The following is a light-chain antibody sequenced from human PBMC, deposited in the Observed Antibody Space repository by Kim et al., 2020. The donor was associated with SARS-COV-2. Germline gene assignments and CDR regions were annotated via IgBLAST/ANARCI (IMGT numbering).Light chain of an antibody. V-gene: IGLV1-44*01. CDR2: SNN. Sequence: GQRVTIYCSGTSSSAGSNSVNWYQQLPGTAPKVLIYSNNQRPSGVPDRFSGSKSGTSASLAISGLQSDDEADYYCASWDDSLSGWVFGGGTQLTVL. CDR3: ASWDDSLSGWV. J-gene: IGLJ3*02. CDR1: SSSAGSNS.